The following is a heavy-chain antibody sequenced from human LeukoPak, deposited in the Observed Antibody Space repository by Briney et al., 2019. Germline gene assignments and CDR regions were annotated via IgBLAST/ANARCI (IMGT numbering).Heavy chain of an antibody. CDR3: ARAVLRNSSGWQRRFPRDY. CDR2: INHSGST. J-gene: IGHJ4*02. V-gene: IGHV4-34*01. CDR1: GGSFSGYY. D-gene: IGHD6-19*01. Sequence: SETLSLTCAVYGGSFSGYYWSWNRQPPGTGLEWIGEINHSGSTNYNPSLKSRVTISVDTSKNQFSLKLSSVTAADTAVYYCARAVLRNSSGWQRRFPRDYWGQGTLVTVSS.